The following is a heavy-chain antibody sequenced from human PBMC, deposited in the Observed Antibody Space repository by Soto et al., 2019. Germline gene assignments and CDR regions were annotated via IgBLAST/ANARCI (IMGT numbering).Heavy chain of an antibody. CDR3: ARDFKAGGGSPYFDY. V-gene: IGHV4-59*01. CDR1: GGSISSYY. D-gene: IGHD2-15*01. CDR2: IYYSGST. Sequence: SETLSLTCTVSGGSISSYYWSWIRQPPGKGLEWIGYIYYSGSTNYNPSLKSRVTMTTDTSTSTAYMELRSLRSDDTAVYYCARDFKAGGGSPYFDYWGQGTLVTVSS. J-gene: IGHJ4*02.